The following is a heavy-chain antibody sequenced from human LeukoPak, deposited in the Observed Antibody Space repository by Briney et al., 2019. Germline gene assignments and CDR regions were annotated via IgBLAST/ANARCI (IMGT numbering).Heavy chain of an antibody. D-gene: IGHD2-2*01. CDR3: EKDAPGGLVPAATVVFDI. J-gene: IGHJ3*02. Sequence: GGSLRLSCAASGFSVDDYAMHWVRQAPGKGLEWVSGFRWNSNYIDYADSVKGRFTISRDNAKNSLYLQMDSLRAEDTALYYCEKDAPGGLVPAATVVFDIWAQGKMATVSS. V-gene: IGHV3-9*01. CDR1: GFSVDDYA. CDR2: FRWNSNYI.